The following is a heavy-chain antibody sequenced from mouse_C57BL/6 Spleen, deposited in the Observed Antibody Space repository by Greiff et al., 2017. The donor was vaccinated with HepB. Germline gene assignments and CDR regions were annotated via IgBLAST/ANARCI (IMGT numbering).Heavy chain of an antibody. V-gene: IGHV5-4*01. J-gene: IGHJ4*01. Sequence: DVKLVESGGGLVKPGGSLKLSYAASGFTFSSYAMSWVRQTPEKRLEWVATISDGGSYTYYPDNVKGRFTISRDNAKNNLYLQMSHLKSEDTAMYYCAREGTGTGAMDYWGQGTSVTVSS. CDR2: ISDGGSYT. CDR1: GFTFSSYA. D-gene: IGHD4-1*01. CDR3: AREGTGTGAMDY.